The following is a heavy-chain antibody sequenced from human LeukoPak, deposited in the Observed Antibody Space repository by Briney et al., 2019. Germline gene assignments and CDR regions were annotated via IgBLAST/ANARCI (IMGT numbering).Heavy chain of an antibody. CDR2: IYYSGST. D-gene: IGHD6-19*01. J-gene: IGHJ4*02. CDR1: GGSISSSSYY. V-gene: IGHV4-39*07. CDR3: ARGQWLDHFDY. Sequence: SETLSLTCTVSGGSISSSSYYWGWIRQPPGEGLEWIGSIYYSGSTYYNPSLKSRVTISVDTSKNQFSLKLSSVTAADTAVYYCARGQWLDHFDYWGQGTLVTVSS.